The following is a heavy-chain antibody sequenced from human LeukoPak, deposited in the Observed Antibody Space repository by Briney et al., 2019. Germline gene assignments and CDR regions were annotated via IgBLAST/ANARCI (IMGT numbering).Heavy chain of an antibody. CDR3: ARLRSLWSGYYSQDWFDP. Sequence: PSETLSLTCTVSGGSISSYYWSWIRQPPGKGLEWIGYIYTSGSTNYNPSLKSRVTISVDTSKNQFSLKLSSVTAADTAVYYCARLRSLWSGYYSQDWFDPWGQGTLVTVSS. D-gene: IGHD3-3*01. V-gene: IGHV4-4*09. J-gene: IGHJ5*02. CDR2: IYTSGST. CDR1: GGSISSYY.